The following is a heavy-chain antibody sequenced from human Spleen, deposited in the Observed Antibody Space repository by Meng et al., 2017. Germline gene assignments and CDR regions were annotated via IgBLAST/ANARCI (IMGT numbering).Heavy chain of an antibody. J-gene: IGHJ5*02. CDR1: GYTFTSYY. D-gene: IGHD2-2*01. Sequence: ASVKVSCKASGYTFTSYYMHWVRQAPGQGLEWMGWINPNSGGTNYAQKFQGRVTMTRDTSISTAYMELSRLRSDDTAVYYCARDPATYCSSTSCPTGNWFDPWGQGTLVTVSS. CDR2: INPNSGGT. V-gene: IGHV1-2*02. CDR3: ARDPATYCSSTSCPTGNWFDP.